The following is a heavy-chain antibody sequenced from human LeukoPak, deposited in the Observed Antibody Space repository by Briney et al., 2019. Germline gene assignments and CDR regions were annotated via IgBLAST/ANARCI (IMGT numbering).Heavy chain of an antibody. D-gene: IGHD4-17*01. V-gene: IGHV3-23*01. CDR1: GFTFSSYA. Sequence: PGGSLRLSCAASGFTFSSYAMNWVRQAPGKGLEWVSGISGSGGRTYYADSVKGRFTISKDNSVNTLYLQINGLRAEDTAVYYCAKEPVITVTTYSRHFDHWGQGTLVTVSS. CDR2: ISGSGGRT. J-gene: IGHJ4*02. CDR3: AKEPVITVTTYSRHFDH.